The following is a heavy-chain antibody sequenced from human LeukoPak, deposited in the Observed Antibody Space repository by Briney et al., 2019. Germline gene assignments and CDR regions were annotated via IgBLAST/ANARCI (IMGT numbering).Heavy chain of an antibody. CDR1: GFTVNSNY. J-gene: IGHJ4*02. CDR2: IYSGGST. V-gene: IGHV3-66*01. CDR3: ARSLYYYDSSGRGPYYFDY. D-gene: IGHD3-22*01. Sequence: PGGSLRLSCAASGFTVNSNYMSWVRQAPGKGLEWVSVIYSGGSTYYADSVKGRFTISRDNSMNTLYLQMNSLRAEDTAVYYCARSLYYYDSSGRGPYYFDYWGQGTLVTV.